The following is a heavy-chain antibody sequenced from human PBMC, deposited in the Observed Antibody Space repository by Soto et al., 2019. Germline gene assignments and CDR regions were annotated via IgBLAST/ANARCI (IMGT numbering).Heavy chain of an antibody. CDR3: AKDQAYSSSWHDY. J-gene: IGHJ4*02. CDR2: ISGSGGST. D-gene: IGHD6-13*01. V-gene: IGHV3-23*01. Sequence: EVQLLESGGGLVQPGGSLRLSCAASGFTFSSYAMSWFRQAPGKGLEWVSAISGSGGSTYYADSVKGRFTISRDNSKTTLYLQLNSLRAEDTAVYYCAKDQAYSSSWHDYWGQGPLVTVSS. CDR1: GFTFSSYA.